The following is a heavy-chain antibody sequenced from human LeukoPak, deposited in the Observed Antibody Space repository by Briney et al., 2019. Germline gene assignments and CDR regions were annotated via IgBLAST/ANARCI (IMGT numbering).Heavy chain of an antibody. CDR1: GFTFSSYA. J-gene: IGHJ4*02. CDR3: AITLASGSGGSDYFDY. CDR2: ISYDGSDK. Sequence: PGGSLRCSCGASGFTFSSYAMSWVRQTPGKGLEWVAVISYDGSDKSYADSVKGRFTISRDNSKNTLYLQMNSLRAEDTAVYYCAITLASGSGGSDYFDYWGQGTLVTVSS. D-gene: IGHD3-10*01. V-gene: IGHV3-30*03.